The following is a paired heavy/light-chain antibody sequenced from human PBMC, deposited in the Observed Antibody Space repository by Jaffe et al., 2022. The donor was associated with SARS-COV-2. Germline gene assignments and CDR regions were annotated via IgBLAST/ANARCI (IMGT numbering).Heavy chain of an antibody. Sequence: QVQLVESGGGLVKPGGSLRLSCAASGFTFSDYYMSWIRQAPGKGLEWVSYISSSGSTIYYADSVKGRFTISRDNAKNSLYLQMNSLRAEDTAVYYCARDQPDSSGWYSGPHYYWGQGTLVTVSS. CDR2: ISSSGSTI. CDR3: ARDQPDSSGWYSGPHYY. D-gene: IGHD6-19*01. V-gene: IGHV3-11*01. CDR1: GFTFSDYY. J-gene: IGHJ4*02.
Light chain of an antibody. CDR2: GAS. Sequence: EIVLTQSPGTLSLSPGERATLSCRASQSVSSSYLAWYQQKPGQAPRLLIYGASSRATGIPDRFSGSGSGTDFTLTISRLEPEDFAVYYCQQYGSSPPPATFGGGTKVEIK. CDR1: QSVSSSY. V-gene: IGKV3-20*01. CDR3: QQYGSSPPPAT. J-gene: IGKJ4*01.